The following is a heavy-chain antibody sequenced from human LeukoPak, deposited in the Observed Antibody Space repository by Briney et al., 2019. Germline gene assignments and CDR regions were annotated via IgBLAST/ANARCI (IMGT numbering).Heavy chain of an antibody. CDR2: IYYSGST. Sequence: SETLSLTCTVSGGSISSYYWSWIRQPPGKGLEWIGYIYYSGSTNYNPSLKSRVTISVDTSRNQFSLKLSSVTAADTAVYYCASAALGPDTLDYWGQGTLVTVSS. V-gene: IGHV4-59*08. D-gene: IGHD2-15*01. J-gene: IGHJ4*02. CDR3: ASAALGPDTLDY. CDR1: GGSISSYY.